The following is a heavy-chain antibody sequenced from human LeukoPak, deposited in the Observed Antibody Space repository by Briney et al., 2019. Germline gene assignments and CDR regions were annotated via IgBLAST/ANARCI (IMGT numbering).Heavy chain of an antibody. CDR3: ARDLSGSLYFDY. D-gene: IGHD3-10*01. Sequence: SETLSLTCTVSGASISSYYYNWIRQTAGRGLEWIGRLYISGSTDYNPSLKSRVTISVDTPNNQFSLNLNSVTAADTAVYFCARDLSGSLYFDYWGQGVLVTASS. J-gene: IGHJ4*02. CDR2: LYISGST. CDR1: GASISSYY. V-gene: IGHV4-4*07.